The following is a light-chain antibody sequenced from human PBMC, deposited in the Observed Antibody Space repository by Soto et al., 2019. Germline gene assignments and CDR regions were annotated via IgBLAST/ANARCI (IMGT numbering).Light chain of an antibody. CDR3: HQYYSWPTGT. V-gene: IGKV3-15*01. Sequence: EIVMTQSPATLSVSPGERATLSCRASQSVDINVAWYQQKPGQAPRLLIFDASTRATGIPARFSGSGSGTQFTLTIGSLQSEDFAIYYCHQYYSWPTGTFGQGTKVDIK. CDR1: QSVDIN. CDR2: DAS. J-gene: IGKJ1*01.